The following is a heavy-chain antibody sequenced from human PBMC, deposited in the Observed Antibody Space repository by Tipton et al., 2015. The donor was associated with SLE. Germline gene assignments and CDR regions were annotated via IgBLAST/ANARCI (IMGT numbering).Heavy chain of an antibody. CDR3: ARGEPGAFDI. D-gene: IGHD1-14*01. CDR2: IYSVGST. J-gene: IGHJ3*02. Sequence: SLRLSCAASGFTVSINYMSWVRQASGKGLEWVSVIYSVGSTYYADSVKGRFTISRDNSKNTLYLQMNSLRAEDTAVYYCARGEPGAFDIWGQGTMVTVSS. CDR1: GFTVSINY. V-gene: IGHV3-53*01.